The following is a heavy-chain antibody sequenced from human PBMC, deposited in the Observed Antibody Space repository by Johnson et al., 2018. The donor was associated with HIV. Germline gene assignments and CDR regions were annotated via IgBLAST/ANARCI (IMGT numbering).Heavy chain of an antibody. Sequence: VQLVESGGGLVQPGGSLRLSCAASGFTVSSNYMSWVRQAPGKGLEWVSVIYSGGSTYYADSVKGRFTISRDNSKNTLYLQMNSLKTEDTAVYYCTRTDDTYNYESGGYVDAVDIWGQGTMVTVSS. V-gene: IGHV3-66*01. CDR1: GFTVSSNY. CDR2: IYSGGST. J-gene: IGHJ3*02. D-gene: IGHD3-22*01. CDR3: TRTDDTYNYESGGYVDAVDI.